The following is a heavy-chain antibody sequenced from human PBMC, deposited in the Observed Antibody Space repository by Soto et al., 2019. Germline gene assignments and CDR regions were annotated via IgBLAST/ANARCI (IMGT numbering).Heavy chain of an antibody. CDR1: GGSISSGDNY. CDR2: IYYSGST. V-gene: IGHV4-30-4*01. J-gene: IGHJ5*02. Sequence: SGSLSLTCTVSGGSISSGDNYWGWIRQAPGKGLEWIGYIYYSGSTYYNPSLKSRVTISVETSKNQFSLKLSTVTAADTAVYYCAREGNSWYPGPPNWFDPWGQGTLVTVSS. D-gene: IGHD6-13*01. CDR3: AREGNSWYPGPPNWFDP.